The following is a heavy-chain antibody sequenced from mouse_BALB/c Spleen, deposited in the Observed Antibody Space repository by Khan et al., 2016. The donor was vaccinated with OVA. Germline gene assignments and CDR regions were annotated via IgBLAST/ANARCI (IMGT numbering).Heavy chain of an antibody. CDR1: GFSLTNYG. CDR3: DRQPYEHYNVIDY. Sequence: QVQLKESGPGLVAPSQSLSITCTISGFSLTNYGVHWVRQPPGKGLEWLVLMWSDGSTTYNSALKSRLTISKDNSTSQVFLNMNSLQTDDEDTYFYDRQPYEHYNVIDYWGQGTSVTVSS. CDR2: MWSDGST. D-gene: IGHD1-1*01. V-gene: IGHV2-6-1*01. J-gene: IGHJ4*01.